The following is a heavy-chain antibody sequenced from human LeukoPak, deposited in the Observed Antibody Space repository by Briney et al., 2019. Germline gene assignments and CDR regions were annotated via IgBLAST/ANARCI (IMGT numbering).Heavy chain of an antibody. J-gene: IGHJ4*02. Sequence: GGSLRLSCAASGFTLRSYDMSWVRQAPGKGLEWVAATSGSGVNSYYADSVRGRFTISRDNSQNMLYLQMDSPRAEDTALYYCAKEYSGYDFDYWGQGTLVTVSS. CDR3: AKEYSGYDFDY. D-gene: IGHD5-12*01. CDR1: GFTLRSYD. CDR2: TSGSGVNS. V-gene: IGHV3-23*01.